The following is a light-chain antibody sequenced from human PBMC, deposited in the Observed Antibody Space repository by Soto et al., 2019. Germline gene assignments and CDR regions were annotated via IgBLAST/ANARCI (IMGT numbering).Light chain of an antibody. CDR2: GAC. CDR1: QSVSSRF. Sequence: GLPQSPGPLSLSPWDRAAPSCRASQSVSSRFVAWYQQKPGQAPRLLIYGACRRATGISGRFSGSGSGTDFTLTISRLEAEDFAVYYCQQYGSSPLTFGGGTKVDI. V-gene: IGKV3-20*01. CDR3: QQYGSSPLT. J-gene: IGKJ4*01.